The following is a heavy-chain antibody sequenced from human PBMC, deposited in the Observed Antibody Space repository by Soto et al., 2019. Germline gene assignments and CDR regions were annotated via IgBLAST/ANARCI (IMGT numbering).Heavy chain of an antibody. V-gene: IGHV1-69*04. CDR1: GGTFSSYT. CDR2: INPILGIA. CDR3: ARDNVGYYYYGMDV. Sequence: GASVKVSCKASGGTFSSYTISWVRQAPGQGLEWMGRINPILGIANYAQKFQGRVTITTDKSTSTAYMELSRLRSEDTAVYYCARDNVGYYYYGMDVWGQGTTVTVSS. D-gene: IGHD1-26*01. J-gene: IGHJ6*02.